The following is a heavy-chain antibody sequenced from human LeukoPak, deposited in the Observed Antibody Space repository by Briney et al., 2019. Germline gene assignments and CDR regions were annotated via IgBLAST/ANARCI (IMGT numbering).Heavy chain of an antibody. D-gene: IGHD4-17*01. CDR2: ISSSGSTI. CDR3: ARDWSRTGFDY. Sequence: PGGSLRLSCAASGFTFSSYEMNWVRQAPGKGLEWVSYISSSGSTIYYADSVKGRFTISRDNAKNSLYLQMNSLRAEDTAVYYCARDWSRTGFDYGGQGTLVTVSS. CDR1: GFTFSSYE. V-gene: IGHV3-48*03. J-gene: IGHJ4*02.